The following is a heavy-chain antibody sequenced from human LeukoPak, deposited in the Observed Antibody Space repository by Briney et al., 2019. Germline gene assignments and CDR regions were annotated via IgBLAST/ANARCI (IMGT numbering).Heavy chain of an antibody. J-gene: IGHJ4*02. CDR1: GYTFTSYG. CDR2: ISAYNGNT. Sequence: ASVKVSCKASGYTFTSYGISWVRQAPGQGLEWMGWISAYNGNTNYAQKLQGRVTMTTDTSTSTAYMELRSLRSDDTAVYYCARDTANTLWFGEGLYYFDYWGQGTLVTVSS. V-gene: IGHV1-18*01. CDR3: ARDTANTLWFGEGLYYFDY. D-gene: IGHD3-10*01.